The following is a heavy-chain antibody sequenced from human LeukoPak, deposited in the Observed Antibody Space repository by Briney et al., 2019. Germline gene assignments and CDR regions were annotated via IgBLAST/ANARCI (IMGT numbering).Heavy chain of an antibody. V-gene: IGHV1-2*02. Sequence: ASVKVCCKASGYTFTGHYMNWVRQAPGQGLGWMGWINPDRGGTDYAQKFQGRVTMTRDTSISTAYMELSRLRSDDTAVYYCAREGWELLCAFDIWGQGTMVTVSS. CDR3: AREGWELLCAFDI. CDR1: GYTFTGHY. D-gene: IGHD1-26*01. J-gene: IGHJ3*02. CDR2: INPDRGGT.